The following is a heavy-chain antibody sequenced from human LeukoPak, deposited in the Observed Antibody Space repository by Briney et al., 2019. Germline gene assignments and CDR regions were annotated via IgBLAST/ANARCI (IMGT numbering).Heavy chain of an antibody. CDR3: ARRPAAARFDP. D-gene: IGHD6-13*01. CDR1: GGSISSSGYY. J-gene: IGHJ5*02. Sequence: PSETLSLTCTVSGGSISSSGYYWGWIRQPPGKGLEWIGTIYYSGSTYYNPSLKSRVTMSVDTSKNQFSLKLSSVTAADTAVYYCARRPAAARFDPWGQGTLVTASS. V-gene: IGHV4-39*01. CDR2: IYYSGST.